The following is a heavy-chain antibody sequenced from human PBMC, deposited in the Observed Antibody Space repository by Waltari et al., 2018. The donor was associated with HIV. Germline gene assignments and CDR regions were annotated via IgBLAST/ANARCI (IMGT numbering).Heavy chain of an antibody. CDR2: VDHRGST. CDR3: ANLISMTASDVFDV. J-gene: IGHJ3*01. Sequence: QVRLEQWGAGLLKPSETLFLTCAVYGTSFTGYYWTLIRQSPGGGLQWIGAVDHRGSTHYNQSLKSRVSMSVDTFKHQFSLKLASVTAADTAVYYCANLISMTASDVFDVWGQGTRVSVSS. CDR1: GTSFTGYY. D-gene: IGHD2-21*02. V-gene: IGHV4-34*01.